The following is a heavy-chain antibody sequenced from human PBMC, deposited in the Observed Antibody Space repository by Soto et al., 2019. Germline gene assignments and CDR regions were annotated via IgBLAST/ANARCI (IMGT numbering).Heavy chain of an antibody. Sequence: GSRRLSRAASGFIVEKFGVIWVRQAPGKGLEWISSISVSGFKKYYADSVKGRFTISRDNSKSTVYLELNNLSAEDTAVYHCAKNQGVELVPLATVDWFDPWGQGSVVTVSS. CDR3: AKNQGVELVPLATVDWFDP. D-gene: IGHD2-15*01. CDR1: GFIVEKFG. V-gene: IGHV3-23*01. J-gene: IGHJ5*02. CDR2: ISVSGFKK.